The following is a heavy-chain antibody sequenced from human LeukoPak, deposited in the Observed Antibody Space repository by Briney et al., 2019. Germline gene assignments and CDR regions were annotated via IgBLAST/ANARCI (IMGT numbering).Heavy chain of an antibody. CDR1: GYTFPRYD. V-gene: IGHV1-8*01. J-gene: IGHJ5*02. CDR3: ARDGSGTYLAYYNWFDP. Sequence: ASVNVSCKACGYTFPRYDINWVRPATGQELDGMGWMNPNSANAGYAQKFQGRDTMTRNTSISTAYMQLSNLRPEDTAVNYCARDGSGTYLAYYNWFDPWGQGTLVTVSS. CDR2: MNPNSANA. D-gene: IGHD3-10*01.